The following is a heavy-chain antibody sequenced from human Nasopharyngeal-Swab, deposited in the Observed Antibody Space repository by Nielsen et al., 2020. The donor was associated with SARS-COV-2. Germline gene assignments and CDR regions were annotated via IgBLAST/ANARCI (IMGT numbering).Heavy chain of an antibody. D-gene: IGHD2-2*01. J-gene: IGHJ4*02. V-gene: IGHV3-30*18. Sequence: VLQAPGKGLEWVAVISYDGSNKYYADSVKGRFTISRDNSKNTLYLQMNSLRAEDTAVYYCAKGGLFYCSSTSCYGFDYWGQGTLVTVSS. CDR3: AKGGLFYCSSTSCYGFDY. CDR2: ISYDGSNK.